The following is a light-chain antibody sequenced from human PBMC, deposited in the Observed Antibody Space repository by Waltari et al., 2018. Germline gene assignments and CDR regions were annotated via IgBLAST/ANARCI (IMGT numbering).Light chain of an antibody. Sequence: DIHMTQSPSTLSAPVADRVTITCRASQSITWWLAWYQQKPGKAPKLLISKASTLETGVPSRFSGTGSGTEFTLTINSLQPDDSATYFCQQYNLYPLTFGGGTTVGIK. V-gene: IGKV1-5*03. CDR1: QSITWW. J-gene: IGKJ4*01. CDR3: QQYNLYPLT. CDR2: KAS.